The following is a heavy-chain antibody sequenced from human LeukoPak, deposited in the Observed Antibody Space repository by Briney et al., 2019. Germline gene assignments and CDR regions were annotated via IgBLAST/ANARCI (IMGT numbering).Heavy chain of an antibody. J-gene: IGHJ4*02. Sequence: PSETLSLTCTVSGGSISSNSYYWGWIRQPPGRELEWIGSISYSGSTYYNPSLKSRVIISLDTSKNQFSLKLTSVNAADTAVYYCARDANFYDTSGYFPFDYWGQGTLVTVSS. CDR2: ISYSGST. CDR3: ARDANFYDTSGYFPFDY. CDR1: GGSISSNSYY. V-gene: IGHV4-39*07. D-gene: IGHD3-22*01.